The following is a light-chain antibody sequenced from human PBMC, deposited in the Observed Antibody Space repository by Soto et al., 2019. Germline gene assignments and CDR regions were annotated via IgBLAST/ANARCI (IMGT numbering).Light chain of an antibody. CDR3: SSYTSSSTLV. CDR1: SSDVGGYNY. J-gene: IGLJ1*01. V-gene: IGLV2-14*03. Sequence: QSALTQPASVSGSPGQSITISCTGTSSDVGGYNYVSWYQHHPGKAPKLIIYDVSNRPSGVSNRFSGSKSGNTASLTISGPQPEDEADYYCSSYTSSSTLVFGTGTKLTVL. CDR2: DVS.